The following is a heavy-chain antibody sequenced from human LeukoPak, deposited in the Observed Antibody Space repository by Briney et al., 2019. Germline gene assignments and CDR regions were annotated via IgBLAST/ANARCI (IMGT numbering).Heavy chain of an antibody. CDR1: GYTCTGYY. J-gene: IGHJ5*02. CDR3: AREGSSGSYWGNWFDP. Sequence: ASVKVSCKASGYTCTGYYMHWVRQAPGQGLEWMGWINPNSGGTNYAQKFQGRVTMTRDTSISTAYMELSRLRSDDTAVYYCAREGSSGSYWGNWFDPWGQGTLVTVSS. D-gene: IGHD1-26*01. V-gene: IGHV1-2*02. CDR2: INPNSGGT.